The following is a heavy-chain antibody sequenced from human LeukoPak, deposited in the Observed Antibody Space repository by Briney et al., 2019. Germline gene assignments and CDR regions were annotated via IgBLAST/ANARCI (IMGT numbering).Heavy chain of an antibody. CDR1: GGSFTGYY. J-gene: IGHJ4*02. CDR3: ATRTYGSGLL. V-gene: IGHV4-34*01. Sequence: SETLSLSCVMYGGSFTGYYWSWIRQSPGKGLEWIGEINHSGSTNYNPSLKSRVTISVDTSKNQFSLKLSSVTAADTAVYYCATRTYGSGLLWGQGTLVTVSS. D-gene: IGHD3-10*01. CDR2: INHSGST.